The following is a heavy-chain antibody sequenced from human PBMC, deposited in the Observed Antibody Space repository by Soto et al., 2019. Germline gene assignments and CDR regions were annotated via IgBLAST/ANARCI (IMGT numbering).Heavy chain of an antibody. CDR3: AGRIAAAGCFDY. Sequence: SETLSLTCFVSGGSISSYYWSWIRQPPGKGLEWIGYIYYSGSTNYNPSLKSRVTISVDTSKNQFSLKLSSVTAADTAVYYCAGRIAAAGCFDYRGQGTPGTVSS. V-gene: IGHV4-59*01. D-gene: IGHD6-13*01. J-gene: IGHJ4*02. CDR1: GGSISSYY. CDR2: IYYSGST.